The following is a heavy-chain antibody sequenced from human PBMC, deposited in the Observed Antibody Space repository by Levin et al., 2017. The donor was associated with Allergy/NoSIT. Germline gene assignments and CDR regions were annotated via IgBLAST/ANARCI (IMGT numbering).Heavy chain of an antibody. CDR3: VRDQKKRVREYWEGAVEG. Sequence: PSETLSLTCTVSGGSISSGDYYWSWIRQPPGKGLEWIAYINYSGTSYYNASLQSRVTISVDTSKNQFSLKLSSVTAADTAVYYCVRDQKKRVREYWEGAVEGGGQGTTVTVSS. J-gene: IGHJ6*02. V-gene: IGHV4-30-4*01. CDR1: GGSISSGDYY. CDR2: INYSGTS. D-gene: IGHD3-10*01.